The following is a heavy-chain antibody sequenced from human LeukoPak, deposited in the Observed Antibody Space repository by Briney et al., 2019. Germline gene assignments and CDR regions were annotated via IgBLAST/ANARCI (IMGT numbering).Heavy chain of an antibody. CDR2: ISYDGSNK. Sequence: SGGSLRLSCAASGFTFSTYGMHWVRQTPGKGLEWVALISYDGSNKYYADSVKGRFTISRDNSKNTLYLQMNSLRPEDTAVYYCAREDYGSGRFDYWGQGTLVTVSS. CDR1: GFTFSTYG. J-gene: IGHJ4*02. CDR3: AREDYGSGRFDY. D-gene: IGHD3-10*01. V-gene: IGHV3-30*03.